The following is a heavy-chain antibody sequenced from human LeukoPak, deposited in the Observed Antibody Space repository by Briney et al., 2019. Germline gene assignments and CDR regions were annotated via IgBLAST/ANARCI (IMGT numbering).Heavy chain of an antibody. J-gene: IGHJ4*02. CDR2: INHSGST. CDR3: ASRTGEFDY. V-gene: IGHV4-34*01. D-gene: IGHD2-21*01. Sequence: SETLSLTCAVYGGSFSGYYWSWIRQPPGKGLEWIGEINHSGSTNYNPSLKGRVTISVDTSKNQFSLNLNSVTAADTAVYYCASRTGEFDYWGQGTLVTVSS. CDR1: GGSFSGYY.